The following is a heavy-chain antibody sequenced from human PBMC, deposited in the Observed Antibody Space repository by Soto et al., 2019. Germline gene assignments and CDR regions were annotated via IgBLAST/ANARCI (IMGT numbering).Heavy chain of an antibody. J-gene: IGHJ4*02. CDR3: ARALGKYYDFWSGYSTQFDY. Sequence: GASVKVSCKASGYTFTSYGISWVRQAPGQGLEWMGWISAYNGNTNYAQKLQGRGTMTTDTSTSTAYMELRSLRSDDTAVYYCARALGKYYDFWSGYSTQFDYWGQGTLVTVSS. D-gene: IGHD3-3*01. CDR2: ISAYNGNT. V-gene: IGHV1-18*01. CDR1: GYTFTSYG.